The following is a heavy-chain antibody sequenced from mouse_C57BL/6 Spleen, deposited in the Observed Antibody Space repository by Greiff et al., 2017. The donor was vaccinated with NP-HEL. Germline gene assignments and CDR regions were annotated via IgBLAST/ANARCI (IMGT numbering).Heavy chain of an antibody. CDR2: IHPNSGST. CDR1: GYTFTSYW. V-gene: IGHV1-64*01. D-gene: IGHD2-1*01. CDR3: ARVGGNPYAMDY. J-gene: IGHJ4*01. Sequence: QVQLQQPGAELVKPGASVKLSCKASGYTFTSYWMHWVKQRPGQGLEWIGMIHPNSGSTNYNEKFKSKATLTVDKSSSTAYMQLSSLTSEDSAVYYCARVGGNPYAMDYWGQGTSVTVSS.